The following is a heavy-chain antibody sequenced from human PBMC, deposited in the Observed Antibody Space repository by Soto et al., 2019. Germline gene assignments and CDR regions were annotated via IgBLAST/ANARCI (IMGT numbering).Heavy chain of an antibody. CDR3: ASEAPYSSSSRYYYGMAV. V-gene: IGHV1-69*13. J-gene: IGHJ6*02. D-gene: IGHD6-6*01. CDR1: GGTFSSYA. Sequence: ASVKVSCKASGGTFSSYAISWVRQAPGQGLEWMGGIIPIFGTANYAQKFQGRVTITADESTSTAYMELSSLRSEDTAVYYCASEAPYSSSSRYYYGMAVWGQGTTVTVSS. CDR2: IIPIFGTA.